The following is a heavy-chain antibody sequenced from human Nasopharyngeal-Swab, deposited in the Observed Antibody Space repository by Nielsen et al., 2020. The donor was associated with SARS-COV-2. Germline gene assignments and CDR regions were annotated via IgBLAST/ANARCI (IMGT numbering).Heavy chain of an antibody. V-gene: IGHV4-34*01. J-gene: IGHJ5*02. CDR1: GGSFSGYY. D-gene: IGHD6-13*01. Sequence: SETLSLTSAVYGGSFSGYYWSWIRQPPGKGLEWIGEINHSGSTNYNPSLKSRVTISVDTSKNQFSLKLSSVTAADTAVYYCARGLSSYSSSTRWFDPWGQGTLVTVSS. CDR2: INHSGST. CDR3: ARGLSSYSSSTRWFDP.